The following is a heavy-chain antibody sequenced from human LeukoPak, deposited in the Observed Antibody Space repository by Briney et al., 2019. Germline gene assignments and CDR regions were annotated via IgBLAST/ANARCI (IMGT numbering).Heavy chain of an antibody. Sequence: GASVKVSCKASGGTFSSYAISWVRQAPGQGLEWMGRIIPILGIANYAQKFQGRVTITADKSTSTAYMELSSLRSEDTAVYYCARCDSSGWYPFDYWGQGTLVTVSS. J-gene: IGHJ4*02. V-gene: IGHV1-69*04. CDR3: ARCDSSGWYPFDY. CDR1: GGTFSSYA. D-gene: IGHD6-19*01. CDR2: IIPILGIA.